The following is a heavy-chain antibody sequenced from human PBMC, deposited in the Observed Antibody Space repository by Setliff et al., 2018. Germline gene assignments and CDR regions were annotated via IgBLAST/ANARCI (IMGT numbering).Heavy chain of an antibody. CDR2: IFYRGTT. CDR3: ARDAYDYPFDY. D-gene: IGHD5-12*01. Sequence: SETLSLTCTVSGGSISSYYWSWIRQPPGKGLEWIGSIFYRGTTYYNPSLKSRVITSVDTSKNQFSLTLSSVTAADTAVYYCARDAYDYPFDYWGQGTLVTVSS. J-gene: IGHJ4*02. V-gene: IGHV4-59*04. CDR1: GGSISSYY.